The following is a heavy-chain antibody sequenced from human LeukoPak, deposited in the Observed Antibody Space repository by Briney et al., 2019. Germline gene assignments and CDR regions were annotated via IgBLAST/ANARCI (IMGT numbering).Heavy chain of an antibody. CDR3: ARDRSSGWYYFDY. CDR2: IYHSGST. D-gene: IGHD6-19*01. Sequence: SETLSLTCTVSGGSISSSSYYWGWIRQPPGKGLEWIGSIYHSGSTYYNPSLKSRVTISVDTSKNQFSLKLSSVTAADTAVYYCARDRSSGWYYFDYWGQGTLVTVSS. J-gene: IGHJ4*02. CDR1: GGSISSSSYY. V-gene: IGHV4-39*07.